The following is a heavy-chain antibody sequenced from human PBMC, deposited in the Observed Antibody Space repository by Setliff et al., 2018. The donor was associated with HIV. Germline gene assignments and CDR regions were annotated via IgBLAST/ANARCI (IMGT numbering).Heavy chain of an antibody. CDR2: IRAYHGNT. D-gene: IGHD1-7*01. J-gene: IGHJ4*02. CDR1: GYTFTSYG. CDR3: ARVWEWNYDLGY. Sequence: ASVKVSCKASGYTFTSYGISWVRQAPGQGLEWMGWIRAYHGNTNYAQKLQGRVTMTRDTSTSTAYMELRSLRSDDTAVYYRARVWEWNYDLGYLGQGTLVTVSS. V-gene: IGHV1-18*01.